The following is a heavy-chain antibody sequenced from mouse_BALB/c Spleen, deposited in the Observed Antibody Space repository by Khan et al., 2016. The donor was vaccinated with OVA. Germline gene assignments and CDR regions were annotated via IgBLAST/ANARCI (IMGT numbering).Heavy chain of an antibody. CDR2: VYPYNDGT. CDR3: ARSEGDYGGFAY. V-gene: IGHV1S136*01. J-gene: IGHJ3*01. Sequence: EVQLQESGPELVQPGASVKMSCKASGYTFTAYVMQWVRQKPGQGLEWIGYVYPYNDGTQYNEKFKGKDTLTSDKSSSTPYMELSSLNSDDSAFYCCARSEGDYGGFAYWGQGTLVTVSA. D-gene: IGHD1-1*02. CDR1: GYTFTAYV.